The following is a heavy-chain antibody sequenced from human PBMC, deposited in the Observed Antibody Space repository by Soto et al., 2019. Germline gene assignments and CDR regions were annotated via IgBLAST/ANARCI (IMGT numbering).Heavy chain of an antibody. D-gene: IGHD5-18*01. J-gene: IGHJ4*02. V-gene: IGHV3-11*01. CDR2: ISSSGSII. CDR3: ARDPQPVRLWYPLSLDY. Sequence: AGGSLRLSCAASGFTFSDNYMSWIRQAPGKGLEWVSYISSSGSIIYYADSVKGRFTISRDNAKNSLYLQMNSLRAEDTAVYYCARDPQPVRLWYPLSLDYWGQGTLVTVSS. CDR1: GFTFSDNY.